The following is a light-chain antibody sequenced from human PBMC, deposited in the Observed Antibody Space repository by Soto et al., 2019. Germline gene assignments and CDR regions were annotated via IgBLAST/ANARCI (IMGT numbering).Light chain of an antibody. CDR3: LQDHVYPWT. V-gene: IGKV1-6*02. J-gene: IGKJ1*01. CDR2: AAS. Sequence: AIQMTQSPTSLSASVGDTFTITCRAGQGIRTDLDWYQQKPGKAPKLLISAASSLHSGVQSRFSGSGSGTDFPLTISGLQPEDFATYYCLQDHVYPWTFGQGTKV. CDR1: QGIRTD.